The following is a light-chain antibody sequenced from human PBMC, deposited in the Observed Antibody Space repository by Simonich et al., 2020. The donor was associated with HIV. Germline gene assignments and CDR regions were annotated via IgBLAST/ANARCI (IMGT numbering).Light chain of an antibody. J-gene: IGKJ1*01. CDR1: QSVSSS. Sequence: EIVMTQSPATLSVSPGERATLSCRASQSVSSSLAWYQQKPGPAPRLIIYGASTRATGIPARFSGRGSGTEFTLTISSLQSEDFGVYYCQQYKKWPPWTFGQGTKVEIK. CDR2: GAS. V-gene: IGKV3-15*01. CDR3: QQYKKWPPWT.